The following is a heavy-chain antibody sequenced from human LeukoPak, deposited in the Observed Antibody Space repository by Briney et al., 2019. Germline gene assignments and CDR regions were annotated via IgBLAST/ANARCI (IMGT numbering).Heavy chain of an antibody. J-gene: IGHJ4*02. Sequence: SETLSLTCAVYGGSFSGYYWSWIRQPPGKRLEWIGEINHSGSANYNPSLKSRVTISVDTSKYQFSLKLSSVTAAGTAVYYCARASTTGTVDYWGQGTLVTVSS. CDR1: GGSFSGYY. CDR3: ARASTTGTVDY. V-gene: IGHV4-34*01. CDR2: INHSGSA. D-gene: IGHD1-1*01.